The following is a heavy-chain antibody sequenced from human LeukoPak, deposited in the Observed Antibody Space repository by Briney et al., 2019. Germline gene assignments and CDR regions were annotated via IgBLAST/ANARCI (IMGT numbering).Heavy chain of an antibody. J-gene: IGHJ3*02. Sequence: GGSLRLSCAASGFTFSSYPTSWVRQAPGKGLEWLSAVATSGDTFYADSVKGRFTISRDNSKNTVYLQMDSLRAEDTALYYCAKRVVRGAFGIWGQGTMVTVSS. CDR2: VATSGDT. CDR3: AKRVVRGAFGI. CDR1: GFTFSSYP. V-gene: IGHV3-23*01. D-gene: IGHD5/OR15-5a*01.